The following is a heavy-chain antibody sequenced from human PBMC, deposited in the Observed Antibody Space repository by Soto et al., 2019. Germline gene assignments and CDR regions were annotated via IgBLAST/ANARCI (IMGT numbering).Heavy chain of an antibody. V-gene: IGHV4-34*01. CDR2: INHSGST. J-gene: IGHJ4*02. Sequence: SETLSLTCAVYGGSFSGYYWSWIRQPPGKGLEWIGEINHSGSTNYNPSLKSRVTISVDTSKNQFSLKLSSVTAADTAVYYCARLSGSGRMPPSYFDYWGQGTLVTVSS. CDR1: GGSFSGYY. CDR3: ARLSGSGRMPPSYFDY. D-gene: IGHD3-10*01.